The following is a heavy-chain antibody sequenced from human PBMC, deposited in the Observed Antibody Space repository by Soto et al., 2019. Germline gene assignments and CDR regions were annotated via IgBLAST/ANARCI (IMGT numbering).Heavy chain of an antibody. CDR1: GFTFSSYG. D-gene: IGHD2-2*01. J-gene: IGHJ6*02. CDR3: AKVKDIVLVPAPYYYYGMDV. Sequence: PGGSLRLSCAASGFTFSSYGMHWVRQAPGKGQERVAVISYDGSNKYYADSVKGRFTISRDNSKNTLYLQMNSLRAEDTAVYYCAKVKDIVLVPAPYYYYGMDVWGPGTTVTVSS. V-gene: IGHV3-30*18. CDR2: ISYDGSNK.